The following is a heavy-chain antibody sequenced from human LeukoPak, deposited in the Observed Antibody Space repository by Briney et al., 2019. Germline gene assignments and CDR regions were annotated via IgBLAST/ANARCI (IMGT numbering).Heavy chain of an antibody. Sequence: ASVKVSCKASGYTFTGYYMHWVRQAPGQGLEWMGRINPNSGGTNYAQKFQGRVTMTRDTSISTAYMELSRLRSDDTAVYYCARVGSLGGDAFDIWGQGTMVTVSS. CDR3: ARVGSLGGDAFDI. CDR2: INPNSGGT. D-gene: IGHD1-26*01. J-gene: IGHJ3*02. CDR1: GYTFTGYY. V-gene: IGHV1-2*06.